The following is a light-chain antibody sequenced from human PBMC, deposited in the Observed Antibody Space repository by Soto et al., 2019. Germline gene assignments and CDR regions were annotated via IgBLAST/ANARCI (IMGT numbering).Light chain of an antibody. Sequence: QSALTQPPSASGSPGQSVTISCTGTSSDVGAYNYVSWYQQDAGKAPKLVYEVTKRPSGVPDRFSGSKSANTASLTVSGLQAEDEADYYCSSFASSNTWVFGGGTKLTVL. CDR2: EVT. V-gene: IGLV2-8*01. CDR1: SSDVGAYNY. J-gene: IGLJ3*02. CDR3: SSFASSNTWV.